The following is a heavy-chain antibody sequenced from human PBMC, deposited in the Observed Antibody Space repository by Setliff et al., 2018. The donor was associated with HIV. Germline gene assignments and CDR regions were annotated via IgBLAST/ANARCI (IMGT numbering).Heavy chain of an antibody. CDR2: LNAGDGDS. V-gene: IGHV1-3*01. CDR3: AKSRVGFSVPYDAFDI. CDR1: GYSFTTYA. D-gene: IGHD1-26*01. J-gene: IGHJ3*02. Sequence: GASVKVSCKASGYSFTTYAIHWVRQAPGQRLEWMGWLNAGDGDSGPSQEFRGRVIFTRDTSASTAYMELTSLRSDDTAVYYCAKSRVGFSVPYDAFDIWGQGTRVTVS.